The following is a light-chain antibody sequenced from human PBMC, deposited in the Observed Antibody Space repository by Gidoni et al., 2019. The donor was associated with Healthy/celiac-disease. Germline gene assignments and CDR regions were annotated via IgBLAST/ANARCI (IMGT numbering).Light chain of an antibody. CDR3: SSYAGSNNPWV. J-gene: IGLJ3*02. CDR2: EVS. Sequence: QSALTQPPSASASPGQSVTISCTGTSSDVGGYDYVSWYQQHPGKAPKLMIYEVSKRPSGVPDRFSGSKSGNTASLTVSGLQAEDEADYYCSSYAGSNNPWVFGGGTKLTVL. V-gene: IGLV2-8*01. CDR1: SSDVGGYDY.